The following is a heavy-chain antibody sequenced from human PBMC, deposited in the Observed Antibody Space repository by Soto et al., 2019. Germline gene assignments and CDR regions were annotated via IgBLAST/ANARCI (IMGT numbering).Heavy chain of an antibody. CDR3: ARDRNGPAADYYYGMDV. CDR1: GYTFTSYA. Sequence: ASVKVSCKASGYTFTSYAMHWVRQAPGQRLEWMGWINASSGSTKYAQKFQGRVTITRDTSISTAYMELSRLRSDDTAVYYCARDRNGPAADYYYGMDVWGQGTTVTVSS. J-gene: IGHJ6*02. CDR2: INASSGST. V-gene: IGHV1-3*01.